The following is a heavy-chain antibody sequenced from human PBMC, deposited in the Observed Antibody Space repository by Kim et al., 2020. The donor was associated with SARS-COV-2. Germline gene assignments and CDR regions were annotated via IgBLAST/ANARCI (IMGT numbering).Heavy chain of an antibody. CDR1: GFTFDDYA. J-gene: IGHJ3*02. Sequence: GGSLRLSCAASGFTFDDYAMHWVRQAPGKGLEWVSGISWNSGSIGYADSVKGRSTISRDNAQNSLYLQMNSLRAEDTALYYCAKVAYSSGWSSEVNHDAFDIWGQGTMVTVSS. D-gene: IGHD6-19*01. CDR2: ISWNSGSI. V-gene: IGHV3-9*01. CDR3: AKVAYSSGWSSEVNHDAFDI.